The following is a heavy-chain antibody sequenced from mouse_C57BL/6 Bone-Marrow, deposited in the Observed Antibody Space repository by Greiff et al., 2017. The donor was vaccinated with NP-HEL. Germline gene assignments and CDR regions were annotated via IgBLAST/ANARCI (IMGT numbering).Heavy chain of an antibody. V-gene: IGHV3-8*01. J-gene: IGHJ1*03. CDR3: ARRKILLFDV. CDR1: GYSITSDY. CDR2: ISYSGST. Sequence: EVKVVESGPGLAKPSQTLSLTCSVTGYSITSDYWNWIRKFPGNKLEYIGYISYSGSTYYNPSLKSRISITRDTSKNQYYLQLTSVTTEDTATYYCARRKILLFDVGGTGTTVTVSS. D-gene: IGHD1-1*01.